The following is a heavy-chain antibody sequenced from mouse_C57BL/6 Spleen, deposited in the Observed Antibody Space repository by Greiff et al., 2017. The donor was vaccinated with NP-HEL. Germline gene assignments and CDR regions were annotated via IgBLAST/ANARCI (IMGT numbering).Heavy chain of an antibody. D-gene: IGHD2-5*01. CDR1: GYTFTSYW. J-gene: IGHJ4*01. V-gene: IGHV1-50*01. CDR3: ANTIVTSYYAMDY. CDR2: IDPSDSYT. Sequence: VQLQQPGAELVKPGASVKLSCKASGYTFTSYWMQWVKQRPGQGLEWIGEIDPSDSYTNYNQKFKGKATLTVDTSSSTAYMQLSSLTSEDSAVYYCANTIVTSYYAMDYWGQGTSVTVSS.